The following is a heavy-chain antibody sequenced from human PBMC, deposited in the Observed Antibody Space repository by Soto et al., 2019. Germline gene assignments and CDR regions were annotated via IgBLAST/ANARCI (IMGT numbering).Heavy chain of an antibody. CDR3: ARGGRGNWFDP. J-gene: IGHJ5*02. CDR1: DGSFSGYY. V-gene: IGHV4-34*01. CDR2: INHSGST. Sequence: QVQVQQWGAGLLKPSETLSLTCAVYDGSFSGYYWSWIHQSPEKGLEWIGEINHSGSTNYNPSLKSRVTISVDTSKNQFPLKLNSVTAADMAVYYCARGGRGNWFDPWGQGTLVTVSS. D-gene: IGHD3-16*01.